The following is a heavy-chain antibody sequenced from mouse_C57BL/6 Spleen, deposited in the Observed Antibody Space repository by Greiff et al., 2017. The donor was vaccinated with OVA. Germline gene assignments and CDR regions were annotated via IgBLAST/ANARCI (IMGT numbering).Heavy chain of an antibody. D-gene: IGHD1-1*01. J-gene: IGHJ4*01. V-gene: IGHV1-82*01. CDR3: ARPLTTVVAPYAMDY. Sequence: VQLQQSGPELVKPGASVKISCKASGYAFSSSWMNWVKQRPGTGLEWIGRIYPGDGDTNYNGKFKGKATLTADKSSSTAYMQLSNLTSEDSAVYFCARPLTTVVAPYAMDYWGQGTSVTVSS. CDR1: GYAFSSSW. CDR2: IYPGDGDT.